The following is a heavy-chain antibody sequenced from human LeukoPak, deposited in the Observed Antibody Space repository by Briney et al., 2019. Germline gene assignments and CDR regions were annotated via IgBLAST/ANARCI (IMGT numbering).Heavy chain of an antibody. CDR3: ARDLFQYYYDSSGYPL. CDR1: GFTFSSYA. V-gene: IGHV3-30*04. D-gene: IGHD3-22*01. J-gene: IGHJ4*02. CDR2: ISYDGSNK. Sequence: GGSLRLSCAASGFTFSSYAMHWVRQAPGKGLEGVAVISYDGSNKYYADSVKGRSTISRDNSKNTLYLQMNSLRAEDTAVYYCARDLFQYYYDSSGYPLWGQGTLVTVSS.